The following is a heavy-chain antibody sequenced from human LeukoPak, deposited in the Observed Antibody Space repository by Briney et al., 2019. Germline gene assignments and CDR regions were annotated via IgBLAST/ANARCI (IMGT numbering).Heavy chain of an antibody. V-gene: IGHV3-13*01. CDR3: ARASGYGSPFDP. Sequence: GGSLRFSCAASGFTFSSYDMHWVRQATGKGLEWVSAIGTAGDTYYPGSVKGRFTISRENAKNSLYLQMNSLRAEDTAVYYCARASGYGSPFDPWGQGTLVTVSS. J-gene: IGHJ5*02. CDR2: IGTAGDT. CDR1: GFTFSSYD. D-gene: IGHD3-10*01.